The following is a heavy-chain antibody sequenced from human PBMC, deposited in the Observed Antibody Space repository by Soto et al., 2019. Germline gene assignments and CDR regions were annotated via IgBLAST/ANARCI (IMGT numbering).Heavy chain of an antibody. J-gene: IGHJ5*02. CDR1: GYTFTSYG. Sequence: ASVKVSCKASGYTFTSYGISWVRQAPGQGLEWMGWISAYNGNTNYAQKLQGRVTMTTDTSTSTAYMELRSLGSDDTAVYYCARDLRYLSPDWFDPWGQGTLVTVS. CDR3: ARDLRYLSPDWFDP. V-gene: IGHV1-18*01. CDR2: ISAYNGNT. D-gene: IGHD3-9*01.